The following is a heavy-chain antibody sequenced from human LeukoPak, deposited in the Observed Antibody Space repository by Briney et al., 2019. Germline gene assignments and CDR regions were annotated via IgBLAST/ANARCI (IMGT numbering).Heavy chain of an antibody. D-gene: IGHD2-21*02. CDR3: ARLLVGTLYYFDY. V-gene: IGHV4-39*01. Sequence: PSETLSLTCTVSGGSISSSSYYWGWLRQPPGKGLEWIGSIYYSGSTYYNPSLKSRVTISVDTSKNQFSLKLSSVTAADTAVYYCARLLVGTLYYFDYWGQGTLVTVSS. CDR1: GGSISSSSYY. J-gene: IGHJ4*02. CDR2: IYYSGST.